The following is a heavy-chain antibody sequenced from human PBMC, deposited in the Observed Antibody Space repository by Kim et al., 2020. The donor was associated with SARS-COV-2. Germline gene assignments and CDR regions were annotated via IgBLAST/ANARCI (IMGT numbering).Heavy chain of an antibody. V-gene: IGHV3-30*04. J-gene: IGHJ2*01. CDR3: ARGRGYYGSGSYYNPGWYFDL. CDR1: GFTFSSYA. Sequence: GGSLRLSCAASGFTFSSYAMHWVRQAPGKGLEWVAVISYDGSNKYYADSVKGRFTISRDNSKNTLYLQMNSLRAEDTAVYYCARGRGYYGSGSYYNPGWYFDLWGRGTLVTVSS. D-gene: IGHD3-10*01. CDR2: ISYDGSNK.